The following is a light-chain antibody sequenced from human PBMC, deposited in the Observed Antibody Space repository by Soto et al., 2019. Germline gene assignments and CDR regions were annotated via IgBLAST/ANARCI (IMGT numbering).Light chain of an antibody. V-gene: IGKV3-20*01. CDR3: QQYETSSWT. CDR2: AAS. Sequence: EIVLTQSPATLSLSPGERATVFCRASQGVESSYLAWLQQTPDPSPMLLIDAASRRATGVPDRFSGSGSGTDFPLTITRLEPEYLVLYYCQQYETSSWTFGQGTKVEI. CDR1: QGVESSY. J-gene: IGKJ1*01.